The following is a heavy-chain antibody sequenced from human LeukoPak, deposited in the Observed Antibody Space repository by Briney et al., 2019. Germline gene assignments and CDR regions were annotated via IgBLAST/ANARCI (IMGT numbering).Heavy chain of an antibody. J-gene: IGHJ3*01. CDR1: GFTFSSYA. Sequence: PGGSLRLSCAASGFTFSSYAMSWVRQAPGKGLEWVSAISGSGGSTYYADSVKGRFTNSRDNSKNTLYLQMNSLRAEDTAVYYCDYYYDSSGYPGGWGQGTMVTVSS. V-gene: IGHV3-23*01. CDR3: DYYYDSSGYPGG. CDR2: ISGSGGST. D-gene: IGHD3-22*01.